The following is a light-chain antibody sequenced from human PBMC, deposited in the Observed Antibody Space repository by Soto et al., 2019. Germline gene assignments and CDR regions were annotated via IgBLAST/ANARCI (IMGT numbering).Light chain of an antibody. J-gene: IGKJ1*01. Sequence: AIRMTQSPSLLSASTGDRVTITCRASQGISSYLAWYQQKPGEAPKLLIYEASTLQWGVPSRFSGSGSGTEFNLTISSLQPEDFATYYCQQYNSFIWTFGQGTKVDIK. V-gene: IGKV1-8*01. CDR1: QGISSY. CDR2: EAS. CDR3: QQYNSFIWT.